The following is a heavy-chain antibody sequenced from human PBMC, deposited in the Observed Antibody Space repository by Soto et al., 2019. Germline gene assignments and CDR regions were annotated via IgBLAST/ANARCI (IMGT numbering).Heavy chain of an antibody. V-gene: IGHV3-74*01. Sequence: EVQLVESGGGLVQPGGSLRLSCAASGFTFSTYWIHWVRQAPVKGLVWVSRLNSDGRSTNYADSVKGRFTISRDNAENTLCLQMNSLGAEDTAVYYFARDRWGWGRDMDVWGQGTTVSVSS. D-gene: IGHD6-19*01. CDR2: LNSDGRST. CDR3: ARDRWGWGRDMDV. J-gene: IGHJ6*02. CDR1: GFTFSTYW.